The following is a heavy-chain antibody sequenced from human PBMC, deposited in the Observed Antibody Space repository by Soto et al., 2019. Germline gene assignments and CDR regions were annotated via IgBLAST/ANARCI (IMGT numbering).Heavy chain of an antibody. CDR2: ISFDGSNR. Sequence: QVQLVESGGGGVQPGGSLRLSCAASGFTFSNYAMHWVRQAPGKGLEWVAIISFDGSNRFYRDSVKGRFTISRDNSKNTLYLEMSSLRAEDTAVYFCAKYLSYCSGGSCYQHDGSDNWGQGTLVTVSS. V-gene: IGHV3-30*18. CDR1: GFTFSNYA. CDR3: AKYLSYCSGGSCYQHDGSDN. D-gene: IGHD2-15*01. J-gene: IGHJ4*02.